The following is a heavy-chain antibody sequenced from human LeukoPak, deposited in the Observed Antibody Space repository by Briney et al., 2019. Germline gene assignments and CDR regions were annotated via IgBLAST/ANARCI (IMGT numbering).Heavy chain of an antibody. CDR1: GGTIRKYW. V-gene: IGHV3-74*01. D-gene: IGHD5-18*01. J-gene: IGHJ3*02. Sequence: GGSLRLSCAASGGTIRKYWLHWVRQAPGKGLVWVSRINPDDGSTSYADSVKGRFTISRDNAKSTLYLQMNSLSAEDTAVYYCLTIVDTDLDAFDIWGQGTKVTVSS. CDR2: INPDDGST. CDR3: LTIVDTDLDAFDI.